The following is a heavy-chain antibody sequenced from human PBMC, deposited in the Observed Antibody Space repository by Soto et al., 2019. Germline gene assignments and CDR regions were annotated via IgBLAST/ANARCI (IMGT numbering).Heavy chain of an antibody. Sequence: GESLKISCAASGFTFSSYGMHWVRQAPGKGLEWVAVISYDGSNKYYADSVKGRFTISRDNSKNTLYLQMNSLRAEDTAVYYCAKPRYSSGWYDYFDYWGQGTLVTVSS. CDR1: GFTFSSYG. CDR2: ISYDGSNK. V-gene: IGHV3-30*18. CDR3: AKPRYSSGWYDYFDY. D-gene: IGHD6-19*01. J-gene: IGHJ4*02.